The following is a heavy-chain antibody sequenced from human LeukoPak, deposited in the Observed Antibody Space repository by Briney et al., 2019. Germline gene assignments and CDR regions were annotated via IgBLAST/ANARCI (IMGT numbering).Heavy chain of an antibody. CDR1: GGSISYYY. D-gene: IGHD2-2*01. V-gene: IGHV4-59*12. CDR2: IYHSGST. Sequence: PSETLSLTCTVSGGSISYYYWSWIRQPPGKGLEWIGHIYHSGSTNYNPSLKSRVTISVDTSKNQFSLKLSSVTAADTAVYYCARVLPPGVVPAATPWFDPWGQGTLVTVSS. CDR3: ARVLPPGVVPAATPWFDP. J-gene: IGHJ5*02.